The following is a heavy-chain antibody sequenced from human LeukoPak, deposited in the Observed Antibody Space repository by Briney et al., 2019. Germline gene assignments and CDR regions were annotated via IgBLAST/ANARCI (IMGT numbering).Heavy chain of an antibody. J-gene: IGHJ4*02. CDR2: ISGDSDNK. Sequence: GGSLRLSCAASGFNVAAYAMYWVRQPPGKSLEWVSLISGDSDNKYSAASVKGRFAISRDNNKNSLYLQMNSLTTEDTAFYYCAIAYESGSFYRAFAYWGQGALVTVSS. CDR3: AIAYESGSFYRAFAY. D-gene: IGHD3-10*01. CDR1: GFNVAAYA. V-gene: IGHV3-43*02.